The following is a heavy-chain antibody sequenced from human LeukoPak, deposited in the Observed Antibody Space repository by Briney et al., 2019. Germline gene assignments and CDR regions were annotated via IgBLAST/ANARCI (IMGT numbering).Heavy chain of an antibody. CDR2: IYYSGST. D-gene: IGHD5-18*01. Sequence: SETLSLTCTVSGGSISSYYWSWIRQPPGKGLEWIGYIYYSGSTNYNPSLKSRVTISVDTSKNQFSLKLSSVTAADTAVYYCARGPYSGYGYGFVPVLDYWGQGTLVTVSS. J-gene: IGHJ4*02. CDR1: GGSISSYY. CDR3: ARGPYSGYGYGFVPVLDY. V-gene: IGHV4-59*01.